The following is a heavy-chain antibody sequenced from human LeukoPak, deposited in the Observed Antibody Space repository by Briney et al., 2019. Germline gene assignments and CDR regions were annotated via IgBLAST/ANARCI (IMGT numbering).Heavy chain of an antibody. CDR3: ARGCYYERSGYCPFEY. Sequence: RGGSLRPSFAAPGFIVSNNYIHWVRQPPGKGLEWVSIIYSGGGTYYADSVKGRFTIYRDNSKNTLYLQMNGLRADDTAVYYCARGCYYERSGYCPFEYWGPGTLVTVCS. CDR2: IYSGGGT. V-gene: IGHV3-53*01. CDR1: GFIVSNNY. J-gene: IGHJ4*02. D-gene: IGHD3-22*01.